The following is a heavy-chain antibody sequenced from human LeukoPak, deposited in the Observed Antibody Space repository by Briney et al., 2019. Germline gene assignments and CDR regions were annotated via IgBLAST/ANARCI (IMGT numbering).Heavy chain of an antibody. Sequence: GGSLRLSCAASGFTFSSYSMNWVRQAPGKGLEWVANIKQDGSEKYYVDSVKGRFTISRDNAKNSLYLQMNSLRAEDTAVYYCARDRIVVVTAVKNDAFHIWGQGTMVTVSS. CDR3: ARDRIVVVTAVKNDAFHI. V-gene: IGHV3-7*01. CDR2: IKQDGSEK. D-gene: IGHD2-21*02. J-gene: IGHJ3*02. CDR1: GFTFSSYS.